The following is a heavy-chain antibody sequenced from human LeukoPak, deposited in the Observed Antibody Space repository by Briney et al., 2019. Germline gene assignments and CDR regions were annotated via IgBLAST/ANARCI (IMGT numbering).Heavy chain of an antibody. J-gene: IGHJ6*02. D-gene: IGHD6-25*01. V-gene: IGHV1-69*13. Sequence: SVKVSCKASGGTFSSYAISWVRQAPGQGLEWVGGILPIFGTANYAQKFQGRVTITADESTSTAYMELSSLRSEDTAVYYCAREGGSVEYYYYGMDVWGQGTTVTVSS. CDR3: AREGGSVEYYYYGMDV. CDR1: GGTFSSYA. CDR2: ILPIFGTA.